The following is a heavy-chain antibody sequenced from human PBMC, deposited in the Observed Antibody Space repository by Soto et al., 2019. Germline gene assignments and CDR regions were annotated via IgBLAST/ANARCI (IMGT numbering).Heavy chain of an antibody. CDR2: INSDGSTI. CDR3: ARDRGYPDSFDI. J-gene: IGHJ3*02. V-gene: IGHV3-74*01. Sequence: PGGSLRLSCVASGFIVSTTYMRWVRQAPGKGLEWVSHINSDGSTIVYADSVKGRFTISRDNAKSTLFLQMNSLRVEDTAVYYCARDRGYPDSFDIWGQGTMVTVSS. D-gene: IGHD3-10*01. CDR1: GFIVSTTY.